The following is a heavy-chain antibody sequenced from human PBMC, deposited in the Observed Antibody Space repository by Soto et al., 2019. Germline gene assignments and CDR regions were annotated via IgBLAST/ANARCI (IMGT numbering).Heavy chain of an antibody. CDR2: TSHSGST. V-gene: IGHV4-31*03. Sequence: QVQLQESGPGLVKPSQTLSLTCTVSGGSITSSGYYWSWIRQHPGEGLEWIGFTSHSGSTSYNPSLKSRLTISVATSSNQFSLNLKSVTAADTAVYYCARGGGSTKVDYWGQGTLVTVSP. CDR1: GGSITSSGYY. D-gene: IGHD2-2*01. CDR3: ARGGGSTKVDY. J-gene: IGHJ4*02.